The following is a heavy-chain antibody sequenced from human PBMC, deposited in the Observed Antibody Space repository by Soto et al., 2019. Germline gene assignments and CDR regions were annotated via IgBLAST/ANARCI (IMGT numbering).Heavy chain of an antibody. Sequence: EVQLVESGGGLLQPGGSLRLSCEASGFTFRNYDMHWVRQGTGKGLEWVSGISAAGDPDYADSVEGRFTISRENAQNSFFLQMNSLRVGDTAVYYCARTDRDFYGLDVW. J-gene: IGHJ6*01. CDR1: GFTFRNYD. V-gene: IGHV3-13*05. CDR2: ISAAGDP. CDR3: ARTDRDFYGLDV.